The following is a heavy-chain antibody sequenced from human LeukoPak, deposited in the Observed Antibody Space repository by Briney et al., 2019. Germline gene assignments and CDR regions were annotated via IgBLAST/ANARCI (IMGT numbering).Heavy chain of an antibody. D-gene: IGHD1-20*01. CDR3: ARGRGITGSSAEYFQH. CDR1: GGTFSSYA. Sequence: ASVKVSCKASGGTFSSYAISWVRQAPGQGLEWMGWINPNSGGTNYAQKFQGRVTMTRDTSISTAYMELSRLRSDDTAVYYCARGRGITGSSAEYFQHWGQGTLVTVSS. V-gene: IGHV1-2*02. J-gene: IGHJ1*01. CDR2: INPNSGGT.